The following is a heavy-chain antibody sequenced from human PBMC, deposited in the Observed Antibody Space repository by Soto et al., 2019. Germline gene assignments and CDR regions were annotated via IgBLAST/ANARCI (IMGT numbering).Heavy chain of an antibody. CDR1: GYKFINHY. CDR2: INPNGGGT. J-gene: IGHJ4*02. D-gene: IGHD6-25*01. CDR3: ARDSSASATSYSFDN. Sequence: ASVKASCKASGYKFINHYMHWVRQVPGVGLEWMGIINPNGGGTDYSQKFQGRVTMTRDTSANTVHMELSSLRSEDTGVYFCARDSSASATSYSFDNWGQGTLVTV. V-gene: IGHV1-46*01.